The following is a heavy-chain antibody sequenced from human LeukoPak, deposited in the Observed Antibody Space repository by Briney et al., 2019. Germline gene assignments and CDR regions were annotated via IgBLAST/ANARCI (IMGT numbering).Heavy chain of an antibody. D-gene: IGHD3-16*01. CDR2: ISSSGSTI. J-gene: IGHJ4*02. CDR3: ARGRLRNQY. Sequence: GGSLRLPCAASGFTFSSYEMNWVRQAPGKGLEWVSYISSSGSTIYYADSVKGRFTISRDNAKNSLYLQMNSLRAEDTAVYYCARGRLRNQYWGQGTLVTVSS. CDR1: GFTFSSYE. V-gene: IGHV3-48*03.